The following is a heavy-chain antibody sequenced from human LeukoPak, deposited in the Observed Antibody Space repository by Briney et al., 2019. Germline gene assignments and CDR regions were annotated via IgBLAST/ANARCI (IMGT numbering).Heavy chain of an antibody. CDR3: TRVLGYSYGPIDY. D-gene: IGHD5-18*01. Sequence: GGSLRLSCTVSGFTFSGYEMNWVRQAPGKGLAWVGHTRNKANSYSTQYAASVKGRFTISSDDSKNSLFLQMNSLETEDTAVYYCTRVLGYSYGPIDYWGQGTLVTVSS. V-gene: IGHV3-72*01. CDR2: TRNKANSYST. CDR1: GFTFSGYE. J-gene: IGHJ4*02.